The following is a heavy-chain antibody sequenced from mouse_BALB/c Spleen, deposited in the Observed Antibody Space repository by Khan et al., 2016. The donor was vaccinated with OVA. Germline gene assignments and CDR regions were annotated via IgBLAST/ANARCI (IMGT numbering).Heavy chain of an antibody. CDR2: IWSGGIT. J-gene: IGHJ3*01. D-gene: IGHD2-4*01. CDR1: GFSLTSYG. Sequence: QVQLQQSGPGLVQPSQSLSITCTVSGFSLTSYGVHWVRQSPGKGLEWLGVIWSGGITDYSAAFISRLSISKDNSKSQVFFKMNSLQANDTAIYYWARNYDYDEGLAYWGQGTLVTVSA. V-gene: IGHV2-2*02. CDR3: ARNYDYDEGLAY.